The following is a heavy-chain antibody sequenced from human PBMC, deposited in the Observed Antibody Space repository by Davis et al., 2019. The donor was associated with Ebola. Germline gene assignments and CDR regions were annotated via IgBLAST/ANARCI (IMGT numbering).Heavy chain of an antibody. V-gene: IGHV3-7*01. CDR1: GFTFSTSW. Sequence: PGGSLRLSCTASGFTFSTSWMTWVRQAPGRGLEWVANINQDGSGKYYVDSVKGRFPISRDNAKNSLYLQMSSLGAEDTAVYHCATDTSGYYRVWGQGTLVTVSS. CDR2: INQDGSGK. J-gene: IGHJ4*02. D-gene: IGHD3-22*01. CDR3: ATDTSGYYRV.